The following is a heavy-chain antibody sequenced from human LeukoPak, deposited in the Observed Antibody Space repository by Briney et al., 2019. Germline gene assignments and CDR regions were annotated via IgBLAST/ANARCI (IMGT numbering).Heavy chain of an antibody. CDR1: GFTFSIYA. CDR2: VSASGGST. Sequence: GSLRLSCAASGFTFSIYAMNWVREAPGKGLEWISTVSASGGSTYYTDSIKGRFTISRDNSKNTLYLQMNSLRADDTAVYYCAKLTLVDYWGQGTLVTVSS. J-gene: IGHJ4*02. D-gene: IGHD4-23*01. V-gene: IGHV3-23*01. CDR3: AKLTLVDY.